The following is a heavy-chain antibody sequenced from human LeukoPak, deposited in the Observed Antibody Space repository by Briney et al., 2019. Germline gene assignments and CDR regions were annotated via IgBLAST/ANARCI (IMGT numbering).Heavy chain of an antibody. J-gene: IGHJ4*02. V-gene: IGHV4-61*01. CDR1: GGSIGGNSY. CDR2: ISDSGST. D-gene: IGHD1-26*01. CDR3: ARGGASSIPLDY. Sequence: SETLSLTCTVSGGSIGGNSYWSWIRQPPGKGPEWIGHISDSGSTYYSPSLSSRVTISLDTSKNQFSLKLRSVTAADTAVYYCARGGASSIPLDYWGRGTLVTVSS.